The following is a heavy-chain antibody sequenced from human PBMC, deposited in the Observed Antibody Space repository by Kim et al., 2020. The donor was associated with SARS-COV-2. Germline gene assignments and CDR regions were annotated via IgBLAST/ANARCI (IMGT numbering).Heavy chain of an antibody. J-gene: IGHJ4*02. D-gene: IGHD6-13*01. CDR2: IYYSGST. V-gene: IGHV4-39*07. CDR3: ARDGGRIAAALH. Sequence: SETLSLTCTVSGGSISSSSYYWGWIRQPPGKGLEWIGSIYYSGSTYYNPSLKSRVTISVDTSKNQFSLKLSSVTAADTAVYYCARDGGRIAAALHWGQGTLVTVSS. CDR1: GGSISSSSYY.